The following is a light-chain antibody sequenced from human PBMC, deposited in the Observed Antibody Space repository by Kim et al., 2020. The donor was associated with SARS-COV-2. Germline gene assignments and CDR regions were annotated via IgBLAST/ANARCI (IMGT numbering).Light chain of an antibody. Sequence: EIVLTQSPGTLSLSPGERATLSCRASQSVSSSYLAWYQQKPGQAPRLLIYAASSRATGIPDRFSGSGSGTDFTLTISRLEPEDFAVYYCQHYGSSPLTFGGGTKLEI. CDR1: QSVSSSY. CDR3: QHYGSSPLT. CDR2: AAS. J-gene: IGKJ4*01. V-gene: IGKV3-20*01.